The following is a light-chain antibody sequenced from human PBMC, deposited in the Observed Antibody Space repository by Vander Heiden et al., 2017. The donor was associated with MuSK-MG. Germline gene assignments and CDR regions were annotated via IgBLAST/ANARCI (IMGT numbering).Light chain of an antibody. J-gene: IGKJ2*01. Sequence: VLTQSPATLSVSPGEGATLSCRASQSVSTNLAWYQQKPGQAPRLLIYGASTRATGDPARFSGSGYGTEFTLTISSRQSEDFAVYYCQLNNNWPPDTFGQGTKLXIK. CDR3: QLNNNWPPDT. CDR2: GAS. CDR1: QSVSTN. V-gene: IGKV3-15*01.